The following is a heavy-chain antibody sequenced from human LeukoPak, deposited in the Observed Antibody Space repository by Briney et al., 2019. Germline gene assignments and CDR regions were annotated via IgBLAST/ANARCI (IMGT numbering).Heavy chain of an antibody. CDR2: IIPIFGIA. CDR3: ARLDYYDSSGYGKGFDP. CDR1: GGTFSSYA. J-gene: IGHJ5*02. V-gene: IGHV1-69*17. D-gene: IGHD3-22*01. Sequence: SVKVSCKASGGTFSSYAISWVRQAPGQGLGWMGRIIPIFGIANYAQKFQGRVTITADKSTSTAYMELSSLRSEDTAVYYCARLDYYDSSGYGKGFDPWGQGTLVTVSS.